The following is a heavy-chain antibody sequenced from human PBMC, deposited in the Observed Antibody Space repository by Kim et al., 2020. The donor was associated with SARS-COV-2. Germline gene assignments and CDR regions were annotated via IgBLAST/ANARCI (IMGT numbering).Heavy chain of an antibody. CDR2: IYSGGST. Sequence: GGSLRLSCAVSGFTVSSIYMVWVRQAPGKGLEWVSFIYSGGSTYYSDSVKGRFTISRDNSKNTLYLQMNSLRAEDTAVYYCRRGMVSATERDPWGQGTVVIVSS. J-gene: IGHJ5*02. CDR1: GFTVSSIY. V-gene: IGHV3-53*01. CDR3: RRGMVSATERDP. D-gene: IGHD2-21*01.